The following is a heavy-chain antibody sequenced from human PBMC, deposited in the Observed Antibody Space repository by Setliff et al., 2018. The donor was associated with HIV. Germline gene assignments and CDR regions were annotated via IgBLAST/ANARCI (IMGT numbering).Heavy chain of an antibody. V-gene: IGHV1-18*01. Sequence: ASVKVSCKTSGYTFTSYDISWVQQAPGQGLEWMGWISTYTGNTDFAQKFQGRVTMTTDTSTSTAYMELRHLTSDDTAVYYCAKCSEMLGTPATSSGYYCGWFDPWGQGTLVTVSS. J-gene: IGHJ5*02. CDR1: GYTFTSYD. D-gene: IGHD3-22*01. CDR3: AKCSEMLGTPATSSGYYCGWFDP. CDR2: ISTYTGNT.